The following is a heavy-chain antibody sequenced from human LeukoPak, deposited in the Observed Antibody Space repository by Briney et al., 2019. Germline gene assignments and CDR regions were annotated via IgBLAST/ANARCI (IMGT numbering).Heavy chain of an antibody. V-gene: IGHV6-1*01. J-gene: IGHJ3*02. CDR3: ARFHADAFDI. CDR1: GDSFSSNSAA. CDR2: TYYRSKWYN. Sequence: SQTLSLTCALSGDSFSSNSAAWNSIRQSPSRGLEWLGRTYYRSKWYNDYAPSVKSRLTINADTSKNHFSLQLNSVTPEDTAVYYCARFHADAFDIWGQGTMVTVSS.